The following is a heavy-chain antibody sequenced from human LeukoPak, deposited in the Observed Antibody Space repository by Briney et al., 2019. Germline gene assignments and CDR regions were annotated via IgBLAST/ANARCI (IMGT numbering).Heavy chain of an antibody. CDR3: ARLPLAAAGRGYYYYYGMDV. Sequence: PSETLSLTCAVYGGSFSGYYWSWIRQPPGKGLEWIGEINHSGSTNYNPSLKSRDTISVDTSKNQFSLKLSSVTAADTAVYYCARLPLAAAGRGYYYYYGMDVWGQGTTVTVSS. J-gene: IGHJ6*02. D-gene: IGHD6-13*01. V-gene: IGHV4-34*01. CDR2: INHSGST. CDR1: GGSFSGYY.